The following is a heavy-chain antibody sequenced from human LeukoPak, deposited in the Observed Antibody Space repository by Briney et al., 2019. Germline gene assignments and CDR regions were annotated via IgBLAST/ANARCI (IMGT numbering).Heavy chain of an antibody. J-gene: IGHJ3*02. D-gene: IGHD5-18*01. CDR2: ISYDGSNK. V-gene: IGHV3-30*18. CDR3: AKNGGDYRYGYSAFDI. Sequence: GGSLRLSCAASGFTFSSYGMHWVRQAPGKGLEGVAVISYDGSNKYYADSVKGRFTISRDNSKNTLYPQMDSLRAEDTAVYYCAKNGGDYRYGYSAFDIWGQGTMVTVSS. CDR1: GFTFSSYG.